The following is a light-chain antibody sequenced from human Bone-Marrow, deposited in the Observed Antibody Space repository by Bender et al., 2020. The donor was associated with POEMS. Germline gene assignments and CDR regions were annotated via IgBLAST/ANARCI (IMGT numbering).Light chain of an antibody. CDR2: EGS. V-gene: IGLV2-23*01. CDR1: TSDVGNSDL. J-gene: IGLJ2*01. Sequence: QSALTQPASVSGSPGQSITISCTGTTSDVGNSDLVSWYQQSPGKAPKVIIYEGSKRPSGVSERFSGSKSGNTASLTISGLQAEDEGDYYCCSYGPSSSLFGGGTRLPVL. CDR3: CSYGPSSSL.